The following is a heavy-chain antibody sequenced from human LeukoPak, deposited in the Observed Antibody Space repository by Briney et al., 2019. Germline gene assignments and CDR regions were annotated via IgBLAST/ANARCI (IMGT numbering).Heavy chain of an antibody. CDR3: ARDREVVTAKAQMDV. D-gene: IGHD2-21*02. J-gene: IGHJ6*03. CDR2: IRYDGSNK. Sequence: PGGSLRLSCAASGFTFSSYGMHWVRQAPGKGLEWVAFIRYDGSNKYYADSVKGRFTISRGNSKNTLYLQMNSLRAEDTAVYYCARDREVVTAKAQMDVWGKGTTVTVSS. V-gene: IGHV3-30*02. CDR1: GFTFSSYG.